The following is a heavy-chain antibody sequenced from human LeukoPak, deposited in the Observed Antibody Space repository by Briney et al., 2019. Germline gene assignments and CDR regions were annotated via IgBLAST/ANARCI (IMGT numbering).Heavy chain of an antibody. CDR3: ARVRLKFFDY. V-gene: IGHV4-31*01. CDR2: IYYSGST. J-gene: IGHJ4*02. CDR1: GGSISSGGYY. Sequence: EASETLSLTCTVSGGSISSGGYYWSWIRQHPGKGLEWIGYIYYSGSTYYNPSLKSLVTISVHTSKNQFSLTLSSVTAADTAVYSCARVRLKFFDYWGQGTLVPVSS. D-gene: IGHD6-19*01.